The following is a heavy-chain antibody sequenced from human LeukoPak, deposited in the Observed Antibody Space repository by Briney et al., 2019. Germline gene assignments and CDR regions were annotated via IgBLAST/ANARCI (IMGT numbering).Heavy chain of an antibody. CDR2: INHSGST. CDR1: GGSFSGYY. V-gene: IGHV4-34*01. CDR3: ASVFRWDPYYFDY. J-gene: IGHJ4*02. D-gene: IGHD1-26*01. Sequence: SETLSLTCAVYGGSFSGYYWSWIRQPPGKGLEWIGEINHSGSTNYNPSLKSRVTISVDTSKNQFSLKLSAVTAADTAVYYCASVFRWDPYYFDYWGQGTLVTVSS.